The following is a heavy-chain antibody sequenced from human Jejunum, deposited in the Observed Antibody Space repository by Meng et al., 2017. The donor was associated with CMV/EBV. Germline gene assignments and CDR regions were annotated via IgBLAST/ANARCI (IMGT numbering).Heavy chain of an antibody. CDR1: GYTFTSYG. CDR3: ARGVVTMIRYYFDY. V-gene: IGHV1-18*01. D-gene: IGHD3-22*01. CDR2: ISPYNGNT. Sequence: GYTFTSYGISGVRKAHGQGLKWVGWISPYNGNTHYVQKLQGRVNMTTDTSTRTAYMELRSLRSDDTAVYYCARGVVTMIRYYFDYWGQGTLVTVSS. J-gene: IGHJ4*02.